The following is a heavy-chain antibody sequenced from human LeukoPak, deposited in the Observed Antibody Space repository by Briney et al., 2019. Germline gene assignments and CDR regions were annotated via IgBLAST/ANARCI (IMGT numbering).Heavy chain of an antibody. D-gene: IGHD3-22*01. CDR1: GFTLSSYG. CDR2: IWYDGSNK. CDR3: ARDPLDSSGYYDY. V-gene: IGHV3-33*01. J-gene: IGHJ4*02. Sequence: PGGSLRLSCAASGFTLSSYGMHWVRQAPGKGLEWVAVIWYDGSNKHYADSVEGRFTISRDNSKNTLYPQMNSLRAEDTAVYYCARDPLDSSGYYDYWGQGTLVTVSS.